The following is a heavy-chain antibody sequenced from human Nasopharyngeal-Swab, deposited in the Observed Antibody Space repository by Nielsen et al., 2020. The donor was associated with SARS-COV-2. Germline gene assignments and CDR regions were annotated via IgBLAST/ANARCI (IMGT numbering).Heavy chain of an antibody. D-gene: IGHD4/OR15-4a*01. CDR2: ISGSGGST. J-gene: IGHJ6*02. Sequence: GESLKISCAASGFTFSRYAMSWVRQAPGKGLEWVSAISGSGGSTYYADSVKGRFTISRDNSKNTLYLQMNSLRAEDTAVYYCAKDGGLTTFPYYYYSGMDVWGQGTTVTVSS. CDR3: AKDGGLTTFPYYYYSGMDV. CDR1: GFTFSRYA. V-gene: IGHV3-23*01.